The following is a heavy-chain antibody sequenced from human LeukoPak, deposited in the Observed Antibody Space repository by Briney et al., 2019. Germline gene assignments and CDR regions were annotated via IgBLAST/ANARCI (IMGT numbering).Heavy chain of an antibody. V-gene: IGHV3-30*02. CDR1: GFTFSSYA. Sequence: GRSLRLSCAASGFTFSSYAMHWVRQAPDKGLEWVAFVRYDGHEKYYAESVKGRFTISKDTSRNTLYLQMNSLRPEDTAMYYCAKDLMRDRWFGESWGQGTLVTVSS. CDR3: AKDLMRDRWFGES. D-gene: IGHD3-10*01. J-gene: IGHJ5*02. CDR2: VRYDGHEK.